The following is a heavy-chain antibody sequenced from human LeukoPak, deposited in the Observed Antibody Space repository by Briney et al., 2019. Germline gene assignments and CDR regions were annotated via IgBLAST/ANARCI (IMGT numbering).Heavy chain of an antibody. CDR1: GFTFSSYA. D-gene: IGHD3-22*01. Sequence: GRSLRLSCAASGFTFSSYAMHWVRQAPGKGLEWVAAISYDGSNKYYADSVKGRFTISRDNSKNTLYLQMNSLRAEDTAVYYCARDPDYYDSSGYYNLWGQGTLVTVSS. V-gene: IGHV3-30*04. CDR2: ISYDGSNK. J-gene: IGHJ5*02. CDR3: ARDPDYYDSSGYYNL.